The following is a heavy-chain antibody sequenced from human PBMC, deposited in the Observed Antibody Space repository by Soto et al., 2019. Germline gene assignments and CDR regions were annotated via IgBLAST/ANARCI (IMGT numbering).Heavy chain of an antibody. Sequence: RRLSFAASGFTFSSYAMSWVRQAPGKGLEWVSAISGSGGSTYYADSVKGRFTISRDNSKNTLYLQMNSLRAEDTAVYYCAVQYYYGSGSYYTPYFDYWGHGPLGTVSS. CDR3: AVQYYYGSGSYYTPYFDY. D-gene: IGHD3-10*01. CDR1: GFTFSSYA. CDR2: ISGSGGST. J-gene: IGHJ4*01. V-gene: IGHV3-23*01.